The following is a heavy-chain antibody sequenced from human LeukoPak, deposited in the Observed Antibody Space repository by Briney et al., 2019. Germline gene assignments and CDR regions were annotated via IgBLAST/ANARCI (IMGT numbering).Heavy chain of an antibody. Sequence: NPSETLSLTCTVSGGSISSYYWSWIRQPPGKGLEWIGCIYYSGSTNYNPSLKSRVTISVDTSKNQFSLKLSSVTAADTAVYYCANTIAVAGIDAFDIWGQGTMVTVSS. CDR1: GGSISSYY. CDR2: IYYSGST. CDR3: ANTIAVAGIDAFDI. V-gene: IGHV4-59*01. J-gene: IGHJ3*02. D-gene: IGHD6-19*01.